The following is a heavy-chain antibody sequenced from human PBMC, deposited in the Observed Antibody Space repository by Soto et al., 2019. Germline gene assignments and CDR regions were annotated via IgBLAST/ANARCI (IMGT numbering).Heavy chain of an antibody. CDR2: ISSGGYVK. D-gene: IGHD3-16*01. V-gene: IGHV3-21*01. J-gene: IGHJ5*02. Sequence: EMQLVESGGGLVKPGGSLRLSCAASGFTFSSYGINWVRQAPGQGLEWVSSISSGGYVKYYADSVKGRFTISRDNAKTTLFLQMDSLRAEDTGVYYCVRFGTSNWFDP. CDR3: VRFGTSNWFDP. CDR1: GFTFSSYG.